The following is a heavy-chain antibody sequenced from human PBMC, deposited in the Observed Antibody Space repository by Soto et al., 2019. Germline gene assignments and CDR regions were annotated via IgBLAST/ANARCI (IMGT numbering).Heavy chain of an antibody. J-gene: IGHJ5*02. D-gene: IGHD1-7*01. V-gene: IGHV4-31*03. CDR2: ISSSGST. CDR1: GGSISSGGYY. Sequence: QVQLQESGPGLVKPSQTLSLTCTVSGGSISSGGYYWSWIRQHPGKGLEWIGYISSSGSTYYNPYLQGRVTTSVDTSQTEFSLKLISVTAGDTAVYCGARRITGTTNWFDPWGQGTLVTVSS. CDR3: ARRITGTTNWFDP.